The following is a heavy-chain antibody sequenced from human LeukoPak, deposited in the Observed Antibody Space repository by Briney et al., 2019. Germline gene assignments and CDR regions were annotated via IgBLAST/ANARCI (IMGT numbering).Heavy chain of an antibody. Sequence: ASVKVSCKPSGYTFTDYYMHWVRQAPGQGLEWLGWINPNSGGTNSAQKFQGRVTMTRDTSISTAYMNLSKLRSDDTAVYHCARHSYYYDSSGYHPPDYWGQGTLVTVSS. CDR1: GYTFTDYY. D-gene: IGHD3-22*01. CDR3: ARHSYYYDSSGYHPPDY. J-gene: IGHJ4*02. CDR2: INPNSGGT. V-gene: IGHV1-2*02.